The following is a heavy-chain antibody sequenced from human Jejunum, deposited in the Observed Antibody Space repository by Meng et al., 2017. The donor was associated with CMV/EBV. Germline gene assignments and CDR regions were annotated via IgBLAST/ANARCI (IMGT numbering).Heavy chain of an antibody. Sequence: LSNADYYWNWIRQSPGKGLGWIGYIYYTGGAYYTPSLKSRLNMSVDTSKNQFSLHLSSVTAADTAVYYCARAYAYYYDSSVYYFDYWGQGALVTVSS. CDR2: IYYTGGA. CDR3: ARAYAYYYDSSVYYFDY. J-gene: IGHJ4*02. D-gene: IGHD3-22*01. CDR1: LSNADYY. V-gene: IGHV4-30-4*08.